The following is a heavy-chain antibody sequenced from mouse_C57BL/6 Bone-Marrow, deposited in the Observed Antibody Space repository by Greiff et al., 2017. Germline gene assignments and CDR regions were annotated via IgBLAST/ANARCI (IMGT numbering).Heavy chain of an antibody. V-gene: IGHV1-26*01. CDR1: GYTFTDYY. J-gene: IGHJ4*01. Sequence: VQLQQSGPELVKPGASVKISCKASGYTFTDYYMNWVKQSHGKSLEWIGDINPNNGGTSYNQKFKGKATLTVDKSSSTAYMELRSLTSEDSAVXNCARLLEAMDYWGQGTSVTVSS. CDR2: INPNNGGT. CDR3: ARLLEAMDY. D-gene: IGHD1-1*01.